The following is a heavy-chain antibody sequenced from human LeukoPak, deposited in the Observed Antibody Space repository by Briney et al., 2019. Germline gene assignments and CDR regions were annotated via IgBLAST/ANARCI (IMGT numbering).Heavy chain of an antibody. J-gene: IGHJ4*02. Sequence: GASVTVSCKASGYTFTGYYMHWVRQAPGQGLEWMGWINPNSGGTNYAQKFQGRVTMTRDTSISTAYMELSRLRSDDTAVYYCARDLGGYSGYGNFDYWGQGTLVTVSS. D-gene: IGHD5-12*01. CDR2: INPNSGGT. CDR3: ARDLGGYSGYGNFDY. CDR1: GYTFTGYY. V-gene: IGHV1-2*02.